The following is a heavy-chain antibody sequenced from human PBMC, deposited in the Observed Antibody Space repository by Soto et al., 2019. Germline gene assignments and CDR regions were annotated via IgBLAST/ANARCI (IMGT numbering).Heavy chain of an antibody. Sequence: QVQLVQSGAEVKKPGASVKVSCKASGYTFTSYGISWVRQAPGQGLEWMGWISAYNGNTNYAQKIQGRVTMTTDTSTSTAYMELRSLRSDDTAVYYCAGYYYDSSGYFHDAFDIWGQGTMVTVSS. V-gene: IGHV1-18*01. CDR2: ISAYNGNT. CDR1: GYTFTSYG. CDR3: AGYYYDSSGYFHDAFDI. J-gene: IGHJ3*02. D-gene: IGHD3-22*01.